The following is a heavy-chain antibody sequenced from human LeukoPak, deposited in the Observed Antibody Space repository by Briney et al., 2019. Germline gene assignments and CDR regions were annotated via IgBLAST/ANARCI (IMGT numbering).Heavy chain of an antibody. CDR2: ITGGGDSA. CDR1: GFTFSSHA. V-gene: IGHV3-23*01. D-gene: IGHD3-22*01. Sequence: GGSLRLSCGASGFTFSSHAMSWVRQTPERGLEWVSAITGGGDSAYYPDSVKGRFTISRVNSKNTLYLQMNNLGAEDTALYYCVSGDTGSGYYYWGQGTLVTVSS. J-gene: IGHJ4*02. CDR3: VSGDTGSGYYY.